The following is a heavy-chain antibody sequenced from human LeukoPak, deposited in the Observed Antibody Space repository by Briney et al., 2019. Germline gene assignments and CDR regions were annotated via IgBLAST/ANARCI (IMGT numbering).Heavy chain of an antibody. CDR2: INHSGST. V-gene: IGHV4-34*01. J-gene: IGHJ5*02. D-gene: IGHD2-2*01. CDR1: GGSFSGYY. Sequence: PETLSLTCAVYGGSFSGYYWSWVRQPPGKGLEWIGEINHSGSTNYNPSLKSRVTISVDTSKNQFSLKLSSVTAADTAVYYCARVGAQIVVVPAAKVWWFDPWGQGTLVTVSS. CDR3: ARVGAQIVVVPAAKVWWFDP.